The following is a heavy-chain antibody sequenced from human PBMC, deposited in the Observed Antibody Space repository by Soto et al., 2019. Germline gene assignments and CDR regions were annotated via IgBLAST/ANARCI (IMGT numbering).Heavy chain of an antibody. V-gene: IGHV1-69*06. CDR1: GGTFNNFA. CDR2: IIPIFDSP. Sequence: QVQLVQSGAEVKKPGSSVKVSCKASGGTFNNFAINWVRLAPGQGLEWMGGIIPIFDSPNYAQKFKDRVTITADKSTTTAYMELSSLTSDDTAIYYCARGTYCRGISCYGGYYSYYDMDVWGQGTTVSVSS. J-gene: IGHJ6*02. D-gene: IGHD2-15*01. CDR3: ARGTYCRGISCYGGYYSYYDMDV.